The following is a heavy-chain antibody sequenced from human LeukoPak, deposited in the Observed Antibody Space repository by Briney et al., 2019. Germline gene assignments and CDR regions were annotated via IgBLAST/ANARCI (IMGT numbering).Heavy chain of an antibody. V-gene: IGHV3-30*18. J-gene: IGHJ4*02. D-gene: IGHD2-8*01. CDR1: GFTFRTYA. CDR2: ISYEGSTI. CDR3: AKDLATKYALDY. Sequence: PGGSLRLSCAASGFTFRTYAMSWVRQAPGRGLEWVAFISYEGSTIYYADSVKGRLTISRDNSKNTLSLHMHSLRAEDTAVYYCAKDLATKYALDYWGQGTLVTVSS.